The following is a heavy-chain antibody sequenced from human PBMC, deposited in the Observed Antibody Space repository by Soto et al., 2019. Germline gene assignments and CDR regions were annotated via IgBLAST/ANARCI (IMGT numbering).Heavy chain of an antibody. J-gene: IGHJ4*02. CDR1: VGPFSMFT. V-gene: IGHV1-69*01. D-gene: IGHD6-19*01. CDR3: ARGRGLYNSGRSQLDY. CDR2: IIPPFRTT. Sequence: QVQLVQSGAEVTKPGSSVRVYCKAAVGPFSMFTFNWVRQAPGQGLEWMGGIIPPFRTTNYAPTRKVRVTITADESRNTLYMEWSNLRSEDTAVYFCARGRGLYNSGRSQLDYWGQGTPVTVSS.